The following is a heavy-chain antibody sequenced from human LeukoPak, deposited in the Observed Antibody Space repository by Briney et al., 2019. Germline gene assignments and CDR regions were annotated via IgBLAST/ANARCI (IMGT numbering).Heavy chain of an antibody. CDR1: GFTFSSYS. CDR2: ISSSSSYI. V-gene: IGHV3-21*01. J-gene: IGHJ5*02. Sequence: AGGSLRLSCAASGFTFSSYSMNWVRQAPGKGLEWVSSISSSSSYIYYADSVKGRFTISRDNAKNSLYLQMNSLRAEDTAVCYCARVAVGWFDPWGQGTLVTVSS. D-gene: IGHD2-15*01. CDR3: ARVAVGWFDP.